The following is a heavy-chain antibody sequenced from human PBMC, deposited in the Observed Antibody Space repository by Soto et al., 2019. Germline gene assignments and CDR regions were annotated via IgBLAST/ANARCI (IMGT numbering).Heavy chain of an antibody. CDR2: FDPEDGET. CDR1: GYALTELS. V-gene: IGHV1-24*01. J-gene: IGHJ6*02. CDR3: ATRATVGIYYYYGLDV. Sequence: ASVKVSCKVSGYALTELSIHWVRQAPGKGLEWMGGFDPEDGETIYAQNFQGRVTMTDDTSTDTAYMELSSLRSEDTAVYYCATRATVGIYYYYGLDVWGQGTTVTVSS. D-gene: IGHD4-17*01.